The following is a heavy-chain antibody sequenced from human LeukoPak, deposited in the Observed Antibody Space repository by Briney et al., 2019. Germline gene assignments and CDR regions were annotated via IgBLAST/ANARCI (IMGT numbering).Heavy chain of an antibody. CDR3: AITYSSSWCFQH. D-gene: IGHD6-13*01. CDR1: GFTFSSYA. Sequence: GGSLRLSCAASGFTFSSYAMHWVRQAPGKGLEWVAVISYDGSNKYYADSVKGRFTISRDNSKNTLYLQMNSLRAEDTAVYYCAITYSSSWCFQHWGQGTLVIVSS. CDR2: ISYDGSNK. V-gene: IGHV3-30*04. J-gene: IGHJ1*01.